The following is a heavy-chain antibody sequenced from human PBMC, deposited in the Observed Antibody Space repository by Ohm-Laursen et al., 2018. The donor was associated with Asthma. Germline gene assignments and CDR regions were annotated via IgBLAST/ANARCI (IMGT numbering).Heavy chain of an antibody. CDR3: ARGGYYYYYGMDV. CDR2: IYPSGST. CDR1: GDSISSSYW. V-gene: IGHV4-4*02. Sequence: PSETLSLTCAVSGDSISSSYWWSWVRQPPGKGLEWIGEIYPSGSTNYNPSLKSRVTISVDKSKNQFSLKLSSVTAADTAVYYCARGGYYYYYGMDVWGQGTTVTVSS. J-gene: IGHJ6*02.